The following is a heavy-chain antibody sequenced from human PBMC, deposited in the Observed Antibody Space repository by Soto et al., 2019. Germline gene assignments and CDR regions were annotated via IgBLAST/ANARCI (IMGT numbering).Heavy chain of an antibody. V-gene: IGHV1-69*02. D-gene: IGHD1-26*01. Sequence: GASVKVSCKVSGDTFNNYPISWVRQAPGQGLEWMGRIIPLLHITDYAQSFQGRITLTAEKSTTTAHMELSSLKTEDTAMYYCMKYSGRPSIPAALGQGTLVTVSS. CDR3: MKYSGRPSIPAA. J-gene: IGHJ5*02. CDR1: GDTFNNYP. CDR2: IIPLLHIT.